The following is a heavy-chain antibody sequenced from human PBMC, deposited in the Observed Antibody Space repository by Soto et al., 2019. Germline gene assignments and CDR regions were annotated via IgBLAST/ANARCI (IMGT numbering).Heavy chain of an antibody. J-gene: IGHJ5*02. D-gene: IGHD3-22*01. CDR2: VYHSGST. Sequence: QVQLQESGPGLAKPSETLSLTCTVSGDSVSSGAYYWSWIRQPSGKGLEWIGNVYHSGSTKYNPALQSPVTISVDTSKNQFSLELNFVTAADTAVYYCARVSFYYDTSGYGVGWFDPWGQGALVTVSA. CDR1: GDSVSSGAYY. CDR3: ARVSFYYDTSGYGVGWFDP. V-gene: IGHV4-61*08.